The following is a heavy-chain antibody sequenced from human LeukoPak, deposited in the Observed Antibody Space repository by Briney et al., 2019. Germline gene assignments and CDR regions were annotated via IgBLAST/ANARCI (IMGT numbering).Heavy chain of an antibody. CDR2: ISYDGSNK. J-gene: IGHJ4*02. D-gene: IGHD1-26*01. Sequence: PGGSLRLSCAASGFTFSSYAMHWVRQAPGKGLEWVAVISYDGSNKYYADSVKARFTISRDNSKNTLYLQMNSLRAEDTAVYYCARDLLDGGYSADYWGQGTLVTVSS. CDR1: GFTFSSYA. CDR3: ARDLLDGGYSADY. V-gene: IGHV3-30*04.